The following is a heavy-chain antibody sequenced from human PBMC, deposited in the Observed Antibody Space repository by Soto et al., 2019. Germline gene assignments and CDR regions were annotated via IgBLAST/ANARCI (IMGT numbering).Heavy chain of an antibody. D-gene: IGHD3-3*01. Sequence: GASVKVSCKASGYTFTSYGISWVRQAPGQGLEWMGWISAYNGNTNYAQKLQGRVTMTTDASTSTAYMELRSLRSDDTAVYYCARDDFVRYGTGFDPWGQGTLVTVSS. CDR2: ISAYNGNT. CDR1: GYTFTSYG. J-gene: IGHJ5*02. CDR3: ARDDFVRYGTGFDP. V-gene: IGHV1-18*01.